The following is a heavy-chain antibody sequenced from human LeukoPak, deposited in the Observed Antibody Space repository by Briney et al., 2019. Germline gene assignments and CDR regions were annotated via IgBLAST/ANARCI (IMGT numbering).Heavy chain of an antibody. D-gene: IGHD3-22*01. CDR2: IIPILGIA. V-gene: IGHV1-69*04. Sequence: ASVKVSCKASGYTFTSYGISWVRQAPGQGLEWMGRIIPILGIANYAQKFQGRVTITADKSTSTAYMELSSLRSEDTAVYYCARGGTMIVHSTTYFDYWGQGTLVTVSS. J-gene: IGHJ4*02. CDR1: GYTFTSYG. CDR3: ARGGTMIVHSTTYFDY.